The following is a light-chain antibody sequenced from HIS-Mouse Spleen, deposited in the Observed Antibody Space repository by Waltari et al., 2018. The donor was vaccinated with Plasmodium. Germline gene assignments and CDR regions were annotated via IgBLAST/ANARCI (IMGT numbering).Light chain of an antibody. V-gene: IGKV1-13*02. CDR2: DAS. Sequence: AIQLTQSPSSLSASVGDSVTITCRASQGISSALAWYQQKPGKAPKLLIYDASRLESGVPSRFSGSGSGTDFTLTISSLQAEDFATYYCQQFNSYPTFGQGTKLEIK. J-gene: IGKJ2*01. CDR1: QGISSA. CDR3: QQFNSYPT.